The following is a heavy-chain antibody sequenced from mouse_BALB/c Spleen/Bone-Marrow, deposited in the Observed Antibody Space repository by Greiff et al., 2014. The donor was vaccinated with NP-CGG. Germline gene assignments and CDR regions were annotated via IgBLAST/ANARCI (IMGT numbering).Heavy chain of an antibody. Sequence: VQLQQSGPGLVKPSQSLSLTCSVTGYSITSGYHWNWIRQFPGNKLEWMGYISYDGNNNYNPSLNNRISITRDTSKNQFFLKLNSVTTEDTTTYYCARVPLLRPWYFDVWGAGTTVTVSS. CDR2: ISYDGNN. CDR1: GYSITSGYH. CDR3: ARVPLLRPWYFDV. D-gene: IGHD1-2*01. V-gene: IGHV3-6*02. J-gene: IGHJ1*01.